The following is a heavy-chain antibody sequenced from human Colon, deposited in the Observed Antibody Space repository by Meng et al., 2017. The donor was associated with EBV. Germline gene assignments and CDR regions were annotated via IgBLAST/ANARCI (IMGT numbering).Heavy chain of an antibody. Sequence: QVLLQESGAGLVKPSGTLPLTCAVSCTSISTSNWWSWIRQSPGEGLEWIGAIYHNGQTNYNPSLKSRVSMSVDESKNEFSLNLKSVTAADTAVYYCARDGGVTHIPWGQGVLVTVSS. V-gene: IGHV4-4*02. D-gene: IGHD2-8*02. CDR2: IYHNGQT. CDR3: ARDGGVTHIP. J-gene: IGHJ5*02. CDR1: CTSISTSNW.